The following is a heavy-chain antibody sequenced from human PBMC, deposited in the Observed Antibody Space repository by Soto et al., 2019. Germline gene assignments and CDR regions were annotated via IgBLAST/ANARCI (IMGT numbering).Heavy chain of an antibody. CDR1: GLNFISYW. V-gene: IGHV3-74*01. D-gene: IGHD7-27*01. Sequence: PGVSLRVSCAAAGLNFISYWMHWVRQAPGKGLVWVSRINSDGSSTSYADSVKGRFTISRDNAKNTLYLQMNSLRAEDTAVYYCARVGMGTYDYYYYMDVWGKGTTVTVSS. J-gene: IGHJ6*03. CDR3: ARVGMGTYDYYYYMDV. CDR2: INSDGSST.